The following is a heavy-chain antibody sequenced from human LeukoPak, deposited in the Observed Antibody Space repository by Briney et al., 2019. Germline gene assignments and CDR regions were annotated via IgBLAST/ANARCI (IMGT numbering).Heavy chain of an antibody. D-gene: IGHD3-3*01. CDR1: GGSISSGSYY. Sequence: SQTLCLTCTVSGGSISSGSYYWSWIRQPAGKGLEWIGRIYTSGSTNYNPSLKSRVTISVDTSKSQFSLKLSSVTAADTAVYYCARDGVTFYYYYMDVWGKGTTVTVSS. CDR2: IYTSGST. CDR3: ARDGVTFYYYYMDV. V-gene: IGHV4-61*02. J-gene: IGHJ6*03.